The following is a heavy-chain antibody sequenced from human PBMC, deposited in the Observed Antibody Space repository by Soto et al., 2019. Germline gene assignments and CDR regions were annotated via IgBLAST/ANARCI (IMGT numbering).Heavy chain of an antibody. D-gene: IGHD3-3*01. CDR3: ATVRFMEWSGYYYGMDV. CDR1: GYTLTELS. CDR2: FDPEDGET. Sequence: GASVKVSCKVSGYTLTELSMHWVRQAPGKGLEWMGGFDPEDGETIYAQKFQGRVTMTEDTSTDTAYKELSSLRCEDTAVYYCATVRFMEWSGYYYGMDVWGQGTTVTVSS. J-gene: IGHJ6*02. V-gene: IGHV1-24*01.